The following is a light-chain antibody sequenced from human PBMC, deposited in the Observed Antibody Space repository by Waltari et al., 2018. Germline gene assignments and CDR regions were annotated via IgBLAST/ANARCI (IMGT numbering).Light chain of an antibody. Sequence: PGQSITISCTGTSSDVGGYNYVSWYQQHPGKAPKLMIYDVSKRPSGVSNRFSGSKSGNTASLTISGLQAEDEADYYCSSYTSSSTLVFGGGTKLTVL. CDR1: SSDVGGYNY. V-gene: IGLV2-14*04. CDR3: SSYTSSSTLV. CDR2: DVS. J-gene: IGLJ2*01.